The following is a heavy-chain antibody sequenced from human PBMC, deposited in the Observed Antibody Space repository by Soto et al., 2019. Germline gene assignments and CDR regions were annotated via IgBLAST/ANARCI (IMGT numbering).Heavy chain of an antibody. D-gene: IGHD3-3*01. CDR2: IKSKTDGGTT. J-gene: IGHJ4*02. CDR3: TTVYVDFWSGSLTFDY. V-gene: IGHV3-15*01. Sequence: GWSLRLSCAASGFTFSNAWMSWVRQAPGKXLEWVGRIKSKTDGGTTDYAAPVKGRFTISRDDSKNTLYLQMNSLKTEDTAVYYCTTVYVDFWSGSLTFDYWGQGTLVTVFS. CDR1: GFTFSNAW.